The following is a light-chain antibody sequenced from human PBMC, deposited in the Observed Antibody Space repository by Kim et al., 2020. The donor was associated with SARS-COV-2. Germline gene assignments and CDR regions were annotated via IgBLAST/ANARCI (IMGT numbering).Light chain of an antibody. Sequence: ASVGDRVTITCRASQSVNIWLAWFQQKPGKAPKPLIYKASDLESGVSSRFSGSGSGTEFTLTISSLHPDDFATYYCQQYQSYPLTFGQGTKLEI. J-gene: IGKJ2*01. CDR3: QQYQSYPLT. CDR1: QSVNIW. CDR2: KAS. V-gene: IGKV1-5*03.